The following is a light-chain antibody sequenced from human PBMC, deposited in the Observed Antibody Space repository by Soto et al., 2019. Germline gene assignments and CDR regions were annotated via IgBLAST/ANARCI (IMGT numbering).Light chain of an antibody. J-gene: IGLJ1*01. Sequence: QSVLTQPPSASGSPGQSVTISCTGTSSDVGGYNYVSWYQQHPGKAPKVMIYEVSKRPSGVPDRFSGSKSGNTASLTVSGLQAEDEADYYCSSYAGSELYVFGSGTKLTVL. CDR1: SSDVGGYNY. V-gene: IGLV2-8*01. CDR2: EVS. CDR3: SSYAGSELYV.